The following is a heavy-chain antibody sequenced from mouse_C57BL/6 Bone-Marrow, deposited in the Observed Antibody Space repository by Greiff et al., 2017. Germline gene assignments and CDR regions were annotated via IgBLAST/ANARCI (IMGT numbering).Heavy chain of an antibody. Sequence: VQLQQPGAELVKPGASVKLSCKASGYTFTSYWMHWVKQMPGHGLEWIGMIHPNSGSTNYNEKFKSKATLTVDKSSSTAYMQLSSLTSEDSAVYYCARLDGNHDYWGQGTTLTVAS. CDR1: GYTFTSYW. V-gene: IGHV1-64*01. CDR2: IHPNSGST. CDR3: ARLDGNHDY. D-gene: IGHD2-1*01. J-gene: IGHJ2*01.